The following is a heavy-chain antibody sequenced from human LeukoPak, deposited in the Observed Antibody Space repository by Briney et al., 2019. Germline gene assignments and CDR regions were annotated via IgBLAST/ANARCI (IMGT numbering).Heavy chain of an antibody. V-gene: IGHV4-39*07. CDR3: ARVPIRTRAYCGGDCYSDYYYYYMDV. CDR1: GGSISSSSYY. CDR2: IYHSGST. Sequence: NPSETLSLTCSVSGGSISSSSYYWGWIRQPPGKGLEWIGSIYHSGSTYYNPSLKSRVTISVDTSKNQFSLKLSSVTAADTAVYYCARVPIRTRAYCGGDCYSDYYYYYMDVWGKGTTVTVSS. J-gene: IGHJ6*03. D-gene: IGHD2-21*02.